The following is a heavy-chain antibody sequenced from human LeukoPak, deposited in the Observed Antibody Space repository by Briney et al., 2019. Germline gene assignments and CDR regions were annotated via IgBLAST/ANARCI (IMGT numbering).Heavy chain of an antibody. CDR1: GFTFSSYA. CDR3: AMTTVTASYYYGLDV. V-gene: IGHV3-23*01. J-gene: IGHJ6*02. Sequence: GGSLRLSCAASGFTFSSYALTWVRQAPGKGLEWVSALSGSGGSTYYADSVKGRFTISRDNSKNKLYLQMNSLRAEDTAVYYCAMTTVTASYYYGLDVWGQETTATVSS. CDR2: LSGSGGST. D-gene: IGHD4-17*01.